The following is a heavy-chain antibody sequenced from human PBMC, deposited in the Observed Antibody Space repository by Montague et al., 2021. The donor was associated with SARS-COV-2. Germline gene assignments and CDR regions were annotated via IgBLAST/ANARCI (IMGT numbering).Heavy chain of an antibody. CDR3: ARVGRQQLVRLSGMDV. J-gene: IGHJ6*02. Sequence: SETLSLTCTVSGGSISSSSYYWGWIRQPPGKGLEWFGSIYYSGSTYYNPSLKSRVTISADTSKNKFSLKLSSVTAADTAVYYCARVGRQQLVRLSGMDVWGQGTTVTVSS. V-gene: IGHV4-39*07. CDR2: IYYSGST. CDR1: GGSISSSSYY. D-gene: IGHD6-13*01.